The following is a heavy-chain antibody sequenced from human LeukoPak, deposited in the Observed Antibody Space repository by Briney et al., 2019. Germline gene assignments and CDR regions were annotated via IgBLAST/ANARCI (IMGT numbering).Heavy chain of an antibody. CDR3: ANQGYCSSTSCYTYYYMDV. CDR1: VFTFSSYG. V-gene: IGHV3-30*02. D-gene: IGHD2-2*02. J-gene: IGHJ6*03. CDR2: IRYDGSNK. Sequence: PGGSLRLSCAASVFTFSSYGMHWVRQAPGKGLEGVAFIRYDGSNKYYADSVKGRFTISRDNSKNTLYLQMNSLRAEDTAVYYCANQGYCSSTSCYTYYYMDVWGKGTTVTVSS.